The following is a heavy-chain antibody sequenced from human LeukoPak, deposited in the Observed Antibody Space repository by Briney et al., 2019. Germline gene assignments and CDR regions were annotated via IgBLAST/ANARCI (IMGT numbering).Heavy chain of an antibody. D-gene: IGHD6-13*01. J-gene: IGHJ4*02. CDR2: ISGSGGST. V-gene: IGHV3-23*01. CDR3: AKDCRSSSWSSFDY. Sequence: GGSLRLSCAASGFTFSSYAMSWVRQAPGKGLEWVSAISGSGGSTYYGDSVKGRFTISRDNSKNTLYLQMNSLRAEDTAVYYCAKDCRSSSWSSFDYWGQGTLVTVSS. CDR1: GFTFSSYA.